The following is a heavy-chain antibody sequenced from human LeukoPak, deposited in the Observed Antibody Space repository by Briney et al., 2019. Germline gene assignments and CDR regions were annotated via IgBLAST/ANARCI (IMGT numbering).Heavy chain of an antibody. Sequence: SETLSLTCAVYGGSFSGYYWSWIRQPPGKGLEWIGEINHSGSTNYNPSLKSRVTISVDTSKNQLSLKLSSVTAADTAVYSCVRHVARAFDIWGQGTKVTVSS. CDR1: GGSFSGYY. J-gene: IGHJ3*02. CDR2: INHSGST. V-gene: IGHV4-34*01. CDR3: VRHVARAFDI.